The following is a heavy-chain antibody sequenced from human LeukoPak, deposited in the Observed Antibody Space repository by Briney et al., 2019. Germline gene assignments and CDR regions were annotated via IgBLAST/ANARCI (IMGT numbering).Heavy chain of an antibody. D-gene: IGHD3-22*01. CDR2: ISLDGATT. CDR1: GFTFSSYA. J-gene: IGHJ6*03. V-gene: IGHV3-23*01. Sequence: GGSLRLSCAASGFTFSSYAMSWVRQAPGKGLEWVSGISLDGATTYYAGSVEGRFTISRDNSKNTLYLQMNSLRADDTAVYYCARRVEYYDSSGYYYYYYYMDVWGKGTTVTVSS. CDR3: ARRVEYYDSSGYYYYYYYMDV.